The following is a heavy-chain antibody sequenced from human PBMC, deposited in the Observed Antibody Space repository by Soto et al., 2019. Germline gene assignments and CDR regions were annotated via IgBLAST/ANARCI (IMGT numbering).Heavy chain of an antibody. V-gene: IGHV4-59*01. CDR2: VYYSGST. CDR1: GGSISSYY. Sequence: SETLSLTCTVSGGSISSYYWSWIRQSPGKGLEWIGYVYYSGSTNHNPSLESRATISADTSKNQFSLKLSSVTAADTAVYYCARGRPFDYWGQGTLVTVSS. CDR3: ARGRPFDY. J-gene: IGHJ4*02.